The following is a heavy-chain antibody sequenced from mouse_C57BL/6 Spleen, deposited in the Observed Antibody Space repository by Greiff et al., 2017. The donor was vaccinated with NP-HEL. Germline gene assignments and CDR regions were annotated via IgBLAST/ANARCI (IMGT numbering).Heavy chain of an antibody. J-gene: IGHJ2*01. Sequence: EVQLQQSGAELVRPGASVKLSCTASGFNIKDYYMHWVKQRPEQGLEWIGRIDPEDGDTEYAPKFQGQATMTADTSSNTAYLQLSSLTSEDTAVYYCTTGEYYGSSYFDYWGQSTTLTVSS. D-gene: IGHD1-1*01. CDR2: IDPEDGDT. CDR3: TTGEYYGSSYFDY. V-gene: IGHV14-1*01. CDR1: GFNIKDYY.